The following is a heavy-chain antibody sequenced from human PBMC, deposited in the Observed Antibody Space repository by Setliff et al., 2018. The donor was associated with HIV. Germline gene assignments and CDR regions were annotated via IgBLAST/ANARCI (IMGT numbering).Heavy chain of an antibody. Sequence: GGSLRLSCAASGFTFSGYSMNWVRQAPGKGLEWVSTSRHSNPYEYYADSVKGRFTISRDNAKKSLYLQMNSLRAEDTAVYYCARNRYWGQGTLVTVSS. CDR3: ARNRY. CDR1: GFTFSGYS. V-gene: IGHV3-21*04. J-gene: IGHJ4*02. CDR2: SRHSNPYE.